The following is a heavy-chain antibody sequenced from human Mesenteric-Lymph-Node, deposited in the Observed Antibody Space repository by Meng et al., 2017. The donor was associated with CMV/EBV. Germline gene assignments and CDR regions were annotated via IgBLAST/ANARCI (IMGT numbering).Heavy chain of an antibody. Sequence: GGSLRLSCAASGFTFSSFGMHWVRQSPGKGLEWVAFIRYDGSNEYYADSVKGRFTISRDNSYDRLHLQMHSLRAEDTAVYYCARVVPYSNYVFDYWGQGTLVTVSS. CDR3: ARVVPYSNYVFDY. V-gene: IGHV3-30*02. J-gene: IGHJ4*02. D-gene: IGHD4-11*01. CDR2: IRYDGSNE. CDR1: GFTFSSFG.